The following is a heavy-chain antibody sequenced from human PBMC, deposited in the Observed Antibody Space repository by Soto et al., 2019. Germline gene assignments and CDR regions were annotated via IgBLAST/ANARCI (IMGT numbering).Heavy chain of an antibody. D-gene: IGHD2-2*01. CDR3: ARLQYAPNYSYYGMDV. CDR2: INHSGST. V-gene: IGHV4-34*01. Sequence: SETLSLTCAVYGGSFSGYYWSWIRQPPGKGLEWIGEINHSGSTNYNPSLKSRVTISVDTSKNQFSLKLSSVTAADTAVYYCARLQYAPNYSYYGMDVWGQGTTVTVSS. J-gene: IGHJ6*02. CDR1: GGSFSGYY.